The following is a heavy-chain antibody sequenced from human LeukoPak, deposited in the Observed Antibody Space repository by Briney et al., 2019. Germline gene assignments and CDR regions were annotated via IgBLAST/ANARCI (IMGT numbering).Heavy chain of an antibody. CDR3: ARALRQQLVTGWFDP. CDR2: IIPIFGTA. J-gene: IGHJ5*02. CDR1: GGTFSSYA. Sequence: SVKVSCKASGGTFSSYAISWVRQAPGQGLEWMGGIIPIFGTANYAQKFQGRVTITADESTSTAYMELSSLRSEDTAVYYCARALRQQLVTGWFDPWGQGTLVTVSS. V-gene: IGHV1-69*13. D-gene: IGHD6-13*01.